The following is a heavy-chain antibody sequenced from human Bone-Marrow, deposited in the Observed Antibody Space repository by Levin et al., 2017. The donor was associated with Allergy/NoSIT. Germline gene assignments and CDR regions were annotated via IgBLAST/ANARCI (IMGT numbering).Heavy chain of an antibody. J-gene: IGHJ4*02. CDR1: GFSLTSYGVG. CDR2: IYWDDDK. D-gene: IGHD1-1*01. V-gene: IGHV2-5*02. CDR3: AQRGSWAGNNWDTGYLDY. Sequence: ESGPTLVKPTQTLTLTCTFSGFSLTSYGVGVGWIRQPPGKALEWLAVIYWDDDKRYSPSLKNRLTITKDTSKDQVVLTMTNMDTVDTGTYYCAQRGSWAGNNWDTGYLDYWGQGTLVTVSS.